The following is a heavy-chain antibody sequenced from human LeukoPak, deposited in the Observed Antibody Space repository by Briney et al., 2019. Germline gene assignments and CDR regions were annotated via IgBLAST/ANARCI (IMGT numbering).Heavy chain of an antibody. V-gene: IGHV1-2*02. CDR1: GYSFADYY. J-gene: IGHJ6*03. D-gene: IGHD6-13*01. CDR3: AIMGYSRHVYYMDV. CDR2: IKPNSGGT. Sequence: GASVKVSCKASGYSFADYYMHWVRQAPGQGLEWMGWIKPNSGGTRSAQKFQGRVTMTRDTSISTAYMELSSLKYDDTAVYYCAIMGYSRHVYYMDVWGKGTTVTVSS.